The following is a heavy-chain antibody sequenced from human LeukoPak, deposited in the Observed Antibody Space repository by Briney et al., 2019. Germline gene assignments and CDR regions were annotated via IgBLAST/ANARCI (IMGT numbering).Heavy chain of an antibody. CDR1: GFIVSDYA. CDR3: AKTPLWFGEPYYFDY. D-gene: IGHD3-10*01. Sequence: GGSLRLSCAASGFIVSDYAMTWIRQSPGKGLEWVSSMSDIGPNTYYADSVKGRFTISRDNSKNTLYLQMNSLRAEDTAVYYCAKTPLWFGEPYYFDYWGQGTLVTVSS. CDR2: MSDIGPNT. J-gene: IGHJ4*02. V-gene: IGHV3-23*01.